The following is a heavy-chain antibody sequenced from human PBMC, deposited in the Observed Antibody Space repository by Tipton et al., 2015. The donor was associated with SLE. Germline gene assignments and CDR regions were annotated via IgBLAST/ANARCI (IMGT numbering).Heavy chain of an antibody. CDR2: IYYSGST. CDR3: ARVEGLGPLGV. Sequence: LRLSCTVSGGSISSSSYYWGWIRQPPGKGLEWIGSIYYSGSTYYNPSLKSRVTISVDTSKNQFSLKLSSVTAADTAVYYCARVEGLGPLGVWGRGTTVTVSS. V-gene: IGHV4-39*07. CDR1: GGSISSSSYY. J-gene: IGHJ6*02.